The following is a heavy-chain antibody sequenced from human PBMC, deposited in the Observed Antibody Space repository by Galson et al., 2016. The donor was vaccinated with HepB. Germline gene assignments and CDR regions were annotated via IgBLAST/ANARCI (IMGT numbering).Heavy chain of an antibody. CDR2: IYHSGST. V-gene: IGHV4-59*01. J-gene: IGHJ2*01. Sequence: LSLTCTVSGGSIKDYYWNFIQQPPGKGLEWIGYIYHSGSTKYNPSLKSRVTISIDTSKNQFSLKLSSVTAADTAVYYCARGRSCTSTSCFLFGDNRDWYFDLWGRGTLVTVSS. D-gene: IGHD2-2*01. CDR3: ARGRSCTSTSCFLFGDNRDWYFDL. CDR1: GGSIKDYY.